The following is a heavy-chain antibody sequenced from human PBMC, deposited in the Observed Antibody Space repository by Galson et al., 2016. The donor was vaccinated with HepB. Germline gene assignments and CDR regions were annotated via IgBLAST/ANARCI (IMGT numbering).Heavy chain of an antibody. J-gene: IGHJ4*02. D-gene: IGHD2-15*01. V-gene: IGHV6-1*01. CDR3: AMDNLGDCGGGICYYRNFNY. CDR1: GDSVSSNSAA. CDR2: TYYRSTWYN. Sequence: CAISGDSVSSNSAAWNWIRQSPSRGLEWLGRTYYRSTWYNEYAQSVKSRITINPDTSKNQFSLQLNSLTPDDTAVYYCAMDNLGDCGGGICYYRNFNYWGQGTLVTVSS.